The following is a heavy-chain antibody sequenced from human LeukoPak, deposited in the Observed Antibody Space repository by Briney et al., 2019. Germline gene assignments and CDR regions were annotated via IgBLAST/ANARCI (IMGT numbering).Heavy chain of an antibody. CDR2: IYYTGST. V-gene: IGHV4-59*01. J-gene: IGHJ4*02. Sequence: PSETLSLTCGVSGGAITNYYWNWIRQAPGKGLEWLGYIYYTGSTTYNPSVKSRITISLDTSKKQISLKLRSVTAADTAVYYCARSGSYFPRFDYWGQGTLVTVSS. CDR1: GGAITNYY. CDR3: ARSGSYFPRFDY. D-gene: IGHD1-26*01.